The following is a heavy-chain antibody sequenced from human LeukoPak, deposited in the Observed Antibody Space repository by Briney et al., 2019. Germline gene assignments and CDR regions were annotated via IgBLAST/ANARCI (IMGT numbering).Heavy chain of an antibody. V-gene: IGHV3-15*01. D-gene: IGHD3-16*01. Sequence: GGSLRLSCAASGFTFSNAWMSWVRQAPGKGLERVGRIKSKTDGGTTDYAAPVKGRFTISRDDSKNTLYLQMNSLKTEDTAVYYCTTRGFWDTSVGMDVWGQGTTVTVSS. J-gene: IGHJ6*02. CDR3: TTRGFWDTSVGMDV. CDR1: GFTFSNAW. CDR2: IKSKTDGGTT.